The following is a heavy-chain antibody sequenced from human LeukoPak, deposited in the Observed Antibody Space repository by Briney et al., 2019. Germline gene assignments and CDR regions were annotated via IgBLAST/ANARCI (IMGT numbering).Heavy chain of an antibody. V-gene: IGHV3-30-3*01. CDR1: GFTFSSYA. D-gene: IGHD2-2*01. CDR3: ARSSDIVVVPAAPFDY. J-gene: IGHJ4*02. CDR2: ISYDGSNK. Sequence: GGSLRLSCAASGFTFSSYAMHWVRQAPGKGLEWVAVISYDGSNKYYADSVKGRFTISRDNSKNTLYLQMNSLRAEDTAVYYCARSSDIVVVPAAPFDYWGQGTLVTVSS.